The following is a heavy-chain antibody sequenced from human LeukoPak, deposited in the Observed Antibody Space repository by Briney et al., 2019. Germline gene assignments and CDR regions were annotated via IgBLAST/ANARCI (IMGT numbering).Heavy chain of an antibody. D-gene: IGHD1-1*01. V-gene: IGHV3-9*01. J-gene: IGHJ4*02. CDR1: GFTFGEYA. CDR2: LNWNSDTI. Sequence: GGSLRLSCAASGFTFGEYAMHWVRQAPGKGLEWVSGLNWNSDTIDYADSVKGRFTVSRDNAKNSLSLQMDSLRAEDTALYYCAKAKPRYLGYYFGSWGQGILVTVSS. CDR3: AKAKPRYLGYYFGS.